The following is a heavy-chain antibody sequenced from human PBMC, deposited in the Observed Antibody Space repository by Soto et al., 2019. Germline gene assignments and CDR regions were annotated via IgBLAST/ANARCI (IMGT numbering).Heavy chain of an antibody. Sequence: ASVKVSCKASGYTFTGYYMHWVRQAPGQGLEWMGWINPNSGGTNYAQKFQGWVTMTRDTSISTAYMELSRLRSDDTAVYYCARDQRGYCSSTSCYYYGMDVWGQGTTVTVSS. D-gene: IGHD2-2*01. CDR2: INPNSGGT. V-gene: IGHV1-2*04. J-gene: IGHJ6*02. CDR1: GYTFTGYY. CDR3: ARDQRGYCSSTSCYYYGMDV.